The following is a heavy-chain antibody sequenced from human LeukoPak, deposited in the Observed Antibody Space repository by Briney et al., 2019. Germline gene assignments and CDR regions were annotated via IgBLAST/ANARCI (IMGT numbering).Heavy chain of an antibody. D-gene: IGHD3-22*01. CDR1: GFTFSSYA. CDR2: ISGSGGST. CDR3: AKADCGVSDSSGYYYCPFDY. V-gene: IGHV3-23*01. J-gene: IGHJ4*02. Sequence: GGSLRLSCAASGFTFSSYAMSWVRQAPGKGLEWVSAISGSGGSTYYADSVKGRFTIPRDNSKNTLYLQMNSLRAEDTAVYYCAKADCGVSDSSGYYYCPFDYWGQGTLVTVSS.